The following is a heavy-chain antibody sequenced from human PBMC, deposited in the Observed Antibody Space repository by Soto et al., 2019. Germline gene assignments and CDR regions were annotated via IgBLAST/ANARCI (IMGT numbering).Heavy chain of an antibody. J-gene: IGHJ6*02. D-gene: IGHD3-10*01. Sequence: GGSLRLSCAASGFTFSSYAMSWVRQAPGKGLEWVSAISGSGGSTYYADSVKGRFTISRDNSKNTLYLQMNSLRAEDTAVYYCAKGPFGSGSYPLYYYGMDVWGQGTTVTVSS. V-gene: IGHV3-23*01. CDR3: AKGPFGSGSYPLYYYGMDV. CDR2: ISGSGGST. CDR1: GFTFSSYA.